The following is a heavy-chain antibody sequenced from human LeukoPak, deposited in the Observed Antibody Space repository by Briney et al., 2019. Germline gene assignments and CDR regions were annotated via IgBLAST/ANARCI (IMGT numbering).Heavy chain of an antibody. Sequence: GGSLRLSCAASGFTFSSYSMNWVRQAPGKWLEWVSSISSSSSYIYYADSMKGRSTISRDNAKNSLHLQMNSLRAEDTAVYYCARLTRRDGYNRYYFDYWGQGTLVTVSS. D-gene: IGHD5-24*01. CDR3: ARLTRRDGYNRYYFDY. CDR1: GFTFSSYS. V-gene: IGHV3-21*01. J-gene: IGHJ4*02. CDR2: ISSSSSYI.